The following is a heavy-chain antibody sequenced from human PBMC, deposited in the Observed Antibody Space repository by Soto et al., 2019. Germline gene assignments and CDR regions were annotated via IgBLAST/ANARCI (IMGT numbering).Heavy chain of an antibody. J-gene: IGHJ4*02. D-gene: IGHD5-12*01. CDR1: GFTFATYT. V-gene: IGHV3-23*01. CDR2: ITGSDGRT. CDR3: AKNSAATIRVGFDY. Sequence: EVQLLESGGGLVQPGGSLRLSCAASGFTFATYTMSWVRQTPGKGLEWVSAITGSDGRTYCADSVKGRFTISRDNSKNTLYLQMNSLGAEDTAVYYCAKNSAATIRVGFDYWGQGTLVTVSS.